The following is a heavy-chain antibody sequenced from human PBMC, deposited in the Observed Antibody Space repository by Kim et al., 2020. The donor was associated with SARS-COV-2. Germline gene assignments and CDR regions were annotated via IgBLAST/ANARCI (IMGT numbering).Heavy chain of an antibody. CDR1: GDSITSTNYY. J-gene: IGHJ3*02. CDR2: IWHTSDS. V-gene: IGHV4-39*07. CDR3: AEMESHAFGSGRKDDAFDI. D-gene: IGHD3-10*01. Sequence: SETLSLTCTVSGDSITSTNYYWGWIRQPPGKGLEWIGIIWHTSDSYYSPSLKSRVTISVDTSKNQFSLSLTSVTAADTAVYFCAEMESHAFGSGRKDDAFDIWGQGTMVTVSS.